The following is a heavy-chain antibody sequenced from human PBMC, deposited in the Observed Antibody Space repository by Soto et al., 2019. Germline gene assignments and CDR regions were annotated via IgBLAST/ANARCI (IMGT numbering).Heavy chain of an antibody. D-gene: IGHD6-13*01. CDR3: AKDPTSERMQPDYGMDV. CDR2: ISASGVDI. Sequence: GGSLRLSCTSSAFTLSSYAMSWVRQAPGKGLEWVSAISASGVDIYYADSVKGRFTISRDDSKNTLYLQMNSLRVEDTAVYYCAKDPTSERMQPDYGMDVWGQGTKVTVYS. J-gene: IGHJ6*02. V-gene: IGHV3-23*01. CDR1: AFTLSSYA.